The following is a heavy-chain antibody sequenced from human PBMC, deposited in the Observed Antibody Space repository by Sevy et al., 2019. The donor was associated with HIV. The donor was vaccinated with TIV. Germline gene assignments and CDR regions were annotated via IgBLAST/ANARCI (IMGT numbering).Heavy chain of an antibody. Sequence: GGSLRLSCAASGFTFSDYYMSWIRQAPGKGLEWVSYISSSGSTIYYADSVKGRFTISRDNAKNSLYLQMNSLRAEDTAVYYRAREPPGGVLVPDDSWLEGSKDAFDIWGQGTMVTVSS. V-gene: IGHV3-11*01. CDR2: ISSSGSTI. CDR1: GFTFSDYY. D-gene: IGHD2-2*01. CDR3: AREPPGGVLVPDDSWLEGSKDAFDI. J-gene: IGHJ3*02.